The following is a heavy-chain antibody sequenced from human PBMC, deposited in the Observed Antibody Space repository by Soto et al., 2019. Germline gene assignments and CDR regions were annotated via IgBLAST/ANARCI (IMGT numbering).Heavy chain of an antibody. CDR1: GGSISSGGYY. J-gene: IGHJ4*02. Sequence: QVQLQESGPGLVKPSQTLSLTCTVSGGSISSGGYYWSWIRQHPGKGLEWIGYIYYSGSTYYNPSLKSRVTISVDPSKNQFALKLSSVTAADTAVYYCARGALWFGGKFDYWGQGTLVTVSS. D-gene: IGHD3-10*01. CDR3: ARGALWFGGKFDY. CDR2: IYYSGST. V-gene: IGHV4-31*03.